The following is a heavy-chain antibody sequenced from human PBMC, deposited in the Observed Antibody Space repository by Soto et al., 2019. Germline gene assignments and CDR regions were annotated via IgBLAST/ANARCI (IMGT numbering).Heavy chain of an antibody. V-gene: IGHV1-18*01. CDR3: ARYWYDYIWGSYRYGPISAFDY. J-gene: IGHJ4*02. Sequence: GASLKVSCKASGYPFTSYGFSWVRKAPGQGLEWMGRISAYNGNTNYAQKLQGRVTMTTDTSTSTAYMELRSLRSDDTAVYYCARYWYDYIWGSYRYGPISAFDYWGQGTLVTVSS. CDR1: GYPFTSYG. D-gene: IGHD3-16*02. CDR2: ISAYNGNT.